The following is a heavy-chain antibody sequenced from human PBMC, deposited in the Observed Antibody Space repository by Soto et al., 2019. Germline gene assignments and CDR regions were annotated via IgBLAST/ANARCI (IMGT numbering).Heavy chain of an antibody. J-gene: IGHJ4*02. CDR2: ISWDGGST. D-gene: IGHD6-6*01. Sequence: VQLVESGGVVVQPGGSLRLSCAASGFTFDDYTMHWVRQAPGKGLEWVSLISWDGGSTYYADSVKGRFTISRDNSKNSLYLQMNSLRTEDTALYYCAKDWGYSSSSLVDYWGQGTLVTVSS. CDR3: AKDWGYSSSSLVDY. V-gene: IGHV3-43*01. CDR1: GFTFDDYT.